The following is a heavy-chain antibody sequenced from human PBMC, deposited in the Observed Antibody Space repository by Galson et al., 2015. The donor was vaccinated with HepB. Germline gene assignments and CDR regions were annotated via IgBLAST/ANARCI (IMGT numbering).Heavy chain of an antibody. Sequence: SVKVSCKASGYTFTNYYIHWVRQAPGQGLEWMAIIDPRGGSTTFARKFQGRVTMTRDTPTSTVHMELSSLRSEDTAVYYCARGGIYYESRGSLYNWFDPWGQGTLVTVSS. CDR3: ARGGIYYESRGSLYNWFDP. D-gene: IGHD3-22*01. CDR1: GYTFTNYY. J-gene: IGHJ5*02. V-gene: IGHV1-46*01. CDR2: IDPRGGST.